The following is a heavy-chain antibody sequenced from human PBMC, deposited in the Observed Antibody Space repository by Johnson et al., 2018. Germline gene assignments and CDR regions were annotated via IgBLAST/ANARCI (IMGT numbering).Heavy chain of an antibody. Sequence: QVQLQQWGAGLLKPSETLSLTCVVYGGSFSGYYWSWKRPPPGKGLERIVEINHTGGTNYNPSLKSRVTLSLDTSKKQFSLQLRSVTAADTAMDYCARDSGQCVGGVCSPYHYYGMDVWGQETTVTVS. CDR1: GGSFSGYY. CDR2: INHTGGT. J-gene: IGHJ6*02. V-gene: IGHV4-34*01. CDR3: ARDSGQCVGGVCSPYHYYGMDV. D-gene: IGHD2-21*01.